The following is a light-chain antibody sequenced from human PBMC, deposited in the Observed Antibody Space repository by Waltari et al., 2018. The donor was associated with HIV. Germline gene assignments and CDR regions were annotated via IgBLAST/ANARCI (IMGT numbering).Light chain of an antibody. Sequence: QAVVTQEPSLTVSPGGTVTLTCGSSTGAVTSGHYPYWFKQKPGQAPSTRIYDTNTQHTWTPARFSGALLGGKAALTLSGAQPEDEAEYYCLLSYSGTRVFGGGTKLTGL. CDR1: TGAVTSGHY. J-gene: IGLJ3*02. CDR3: LLSYSGTRV. CDR2: DTN. V-gene: IGLV7-46*01.